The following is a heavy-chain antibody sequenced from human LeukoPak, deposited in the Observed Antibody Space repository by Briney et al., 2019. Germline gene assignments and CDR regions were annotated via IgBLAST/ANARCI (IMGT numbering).Heavy chain of an antibody. CDR3: AKDSGDY. V-gene: IGHV3-9*01. J-gene: IGHJ4*02. CDR1: GFTFDDYA. Sequence: GGSLRLSYAASGFTFDDYAMHWVRQAPGKGLEWVSGISWNSGSIGYADSVKGRFTISRDNAKNSLYLQMNSLRAEDTALYYCAKDSGDYWGQGTLVTVSS. CDR2: ISWNSGSI.